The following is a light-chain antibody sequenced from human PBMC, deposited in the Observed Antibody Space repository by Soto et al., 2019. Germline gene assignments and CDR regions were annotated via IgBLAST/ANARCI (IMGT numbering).Light chain of an antibody. J-gene: IGKJ4*01. CDR3: MQALQTPVT. CDR1: QSLLHSNGYNC. V-gene: IGKV2-28*01. Sequence: DIVMTQSPLSLPVTPGEPASISCRSSQSLLHSNGYNCLDWYLQKPGQSPQLLIHLGSNRASGVPDRCSGSGSGTDFTLRISRVEAEDVGVYYCMQALQTPVTFGGGTKVEIK. CDR2: LGS.